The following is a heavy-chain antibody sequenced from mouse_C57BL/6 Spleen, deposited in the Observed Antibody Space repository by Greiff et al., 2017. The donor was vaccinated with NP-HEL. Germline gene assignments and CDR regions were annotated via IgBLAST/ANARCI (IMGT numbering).Heavy chain of an antibody. D-gene: IGHD1-1*01. J-gene: IGHJ1*03. V-gene: IGHV5-17*01. Sequence: EVKLMESGGGLVKPGGSLKLSCAASGFTFSDYGMHWVRQAPEKGLEWVAYISSGSSTIYYADTVKGRFTISRDNAKNTLFLQMTSLRSEDTAMYYCARGGSYDWYFDVWGTGTTVTVSS. CDR1: GFTFSDYG. CDR2: ISSGSSTI. CDR3: ARGGSYDWYFDV.